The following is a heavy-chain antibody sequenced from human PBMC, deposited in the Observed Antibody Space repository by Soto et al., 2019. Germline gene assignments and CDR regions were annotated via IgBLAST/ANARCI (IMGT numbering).Heavy chain of an antibody. CDR2: IIPIFGTA. D-gene: IGHD6-19*01. CDR1: GGTFSSYA. V-gene: IGHV1-69*13. Sequence: EASVKVSCKASGGTFSSYAISWVRQAPGQGLEWMGGIIPIFGTANYAQKFQGRVTITADESTSTAYMELSSLRSEDTAVYYCARHAPAWYSSGWTRYLDYWGQGTLVTVSS. CDR3: ARHAPAWYSSGWTRYLDY. J-gene: IGHJ4*02.